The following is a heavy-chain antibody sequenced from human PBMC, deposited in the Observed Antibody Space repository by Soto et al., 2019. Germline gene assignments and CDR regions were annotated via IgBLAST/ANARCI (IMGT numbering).Heavy chain of an antibody. D-gene: IGHD5-12*01. CDR1: GYTFTGYY. CDR2: INPNSGGT. CDR3: ASSPLRGYSGYVFPY. Sequence: GASVKVSCKASGYTFTGYYMHWVRQAPGQGLEWMGWINPNSGGTNYAQKFQGRVTMTRDTSISTAYMELSRLRSDDTAVYYCASSPLRGYSGYVFPYWGQGTLVTVSS. J-gene: IGHJ4*02. V-gene: IGHV1-2*02.